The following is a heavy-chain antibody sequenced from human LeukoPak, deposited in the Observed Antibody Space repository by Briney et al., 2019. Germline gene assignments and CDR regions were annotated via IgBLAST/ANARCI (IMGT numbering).Heavy chain of an antibody. J-gene: IGHJ4*02. CDR1: GYTFTTWY. Sequence: ASVKVSCKPSGYTFTTWYIHWVRQAPGQGLEWMGMVNPSGGSTSFAQNFQGRVTMTRDTSTSTVFLELSSLRSEDTAVYHCVRNVGSGFDYWGQGTLVTVSS. CDR3: VRNVGSGFDY. D-gene: IGHD1-1*01. V-gene: IGHV1-46*01. CDR2: VNPSGGST.